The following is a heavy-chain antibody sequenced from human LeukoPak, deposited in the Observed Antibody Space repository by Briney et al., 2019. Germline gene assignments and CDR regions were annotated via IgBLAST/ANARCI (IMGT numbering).Heavy chain of an antibody. CDR2: IYHSGST. CDR1: GGSISSSNW. Sequence: PSETLSLTCAVSGGSISSSNWWSWVRQPPGKGLEWIGEIYHSGSTNYNPSLKSRVTMSVDTSKNQFSLKLSSVTAADTAVYYCARDGYYYDSSGYPRYYFDYWGQGTLVTVSS. CDR3: ARDGYYYDSSGYPRYYFDY. V-gene: IGHV4-4*02. D-gene: IGHD3-22*01. J-gene: IGHJ4*02.